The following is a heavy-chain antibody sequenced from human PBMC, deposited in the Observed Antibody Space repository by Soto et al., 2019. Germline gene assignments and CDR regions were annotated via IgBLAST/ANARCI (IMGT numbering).Heavy chain of an antibody. J-gene: IGHJ4*02. Sequence: SKTLSRTCTVSVGCISSSSYYWGWIRQPPGKGLEWIGSIYYSGSTYYNPSLKSRVTISVDTSKNQFSLKLSSVTAADTAVYYRARQGNSGNWGQGTLVKVSS. V-gene: IGHV4-39*01. CDR3: ARQGNSGN. CDR1: VGCISSSSYY. D-gene: IGHD4-4*01. CDR2: IYYSGST.